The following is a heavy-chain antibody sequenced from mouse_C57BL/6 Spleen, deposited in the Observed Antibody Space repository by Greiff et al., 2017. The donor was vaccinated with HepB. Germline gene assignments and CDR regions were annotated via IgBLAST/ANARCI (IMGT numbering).Heavy chain of an antibody. CDR2: ISDGGSYT. J-gene: IGHJ3*01. Sequence: EVMLVESGGGLVKPGGSLKLSCAASGFTFSSYAMSWVRQTPEKRLEWVATISDGGSYTYYPDNVKGRFTISRDNAKNNLYLQMSHLKSEDTAMYYCARAYYSNYALAYWGQGTLVTVSA. D-gene: IGHD2-5*01. CDR3: ARAYYSNYALAY. V-gene: IGHV5-4*03. CDR1: GFTFSSYA.